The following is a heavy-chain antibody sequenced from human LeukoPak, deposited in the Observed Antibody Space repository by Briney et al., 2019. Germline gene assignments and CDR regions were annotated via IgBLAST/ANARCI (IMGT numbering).Heavy chain of an antibody. J-gene: IGHJ4*02. CDR3: AKYSWAARPWRFDY. V-gene: IGHV3-23*01. CDR1: GFTFSSYT. D-gene: IGHD6-6*01. CDR2: ISGSGGST. Sequence: PGGSLRLSRAASGFTFSSYTMSSVRQAPGKGLEWVSAISGSGGSTYYADSVKGRFTISRDNSKNTLYLQMNSLRAEDTAVYYCAKYSWAARPWRFDYWGQGTLVTVSS.